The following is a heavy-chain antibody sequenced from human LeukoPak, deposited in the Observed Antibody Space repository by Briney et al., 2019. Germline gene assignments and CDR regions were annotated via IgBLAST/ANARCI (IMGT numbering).Heavy chain of an antibody. CDR3: EFNYYGSGRSGAFDI. J-gene: IGHJ3*02. V-gene: IGHV3-23*01. Sequence: PGGSLRLSCAASGVTFSSYAMSWVRQAPGKGREWVSAISGSGGSTYYADSVKGRFTISRENSKNTLYLQKNSRRDEDTALYSCEFNYYGSGRSGAFDIWGQGTMVTVSS. D-gene: IGHD3-10*01. CDR1: GVTFSSYA. CDR2: ISGSGGST.